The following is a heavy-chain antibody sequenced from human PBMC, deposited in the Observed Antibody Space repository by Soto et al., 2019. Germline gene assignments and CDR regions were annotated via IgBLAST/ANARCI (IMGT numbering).Heavy chain of an antibody. Sequence: QVQLVESGGGVVQPGRSLRLSCAASGFNFSSYAMHWVRQAPGKGLEWVAVISCDGSNKDYSDSVKGRFTISRDNSKNTLQLQMDSLRAEDTAVYYCESEGWQRELDYWRQRTLLTVS. CDR3: ESEGWQRELDY. CDR2: ISCDGSNK. J-gene: IGHJ4*02. V-gene: IGHV3-30-3*01. D-gene: IGHD2-15*01. CDR1: GFNFSSYA.